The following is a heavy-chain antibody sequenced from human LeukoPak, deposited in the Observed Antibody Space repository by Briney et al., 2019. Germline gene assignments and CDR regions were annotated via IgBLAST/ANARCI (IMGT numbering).Heavy chain of an antibody. Sequence: PGGSLRLSCAASGFTFSSYEMNWVRQAPGKGLEWVSYISSSGSTIYYADSVKGRFTISRDNAKNSLYLQMNSLRAEDTAVYYCAKDRGNGGYDPFDYWGQGTLVTVSS. CDR2: ISSSGSTI. CDR3: AKDRGNGGYDPFDY. V-gene: IGHV3-48*03. J-gene: IGHJ4*02. CDR1: GFTFSSYE. D-gene: IGHD5-12*01.